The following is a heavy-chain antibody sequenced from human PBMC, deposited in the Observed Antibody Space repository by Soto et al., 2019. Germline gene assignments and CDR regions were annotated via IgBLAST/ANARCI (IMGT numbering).Heavy chain of an antibody. CDR3: AHSSITHNPFDP. V-gene: IGHV2-5*02. D-gene: IGHD3-3*02. J-gene: IGHJ5*02. CDR2: IYWDDDK. Sequence: QITLKESAPPLVKPTQTLTLTCTFSGFSLSTSGVGVGWIRQPPGKALQWLAIIYWDDDKRYSPSLKSRLTITNDTSKNPVALTMTNMDPVDTATYVCAHSSITHNPFDPSGQRTLVTASS. CDR1: GFSLSTSGVG.